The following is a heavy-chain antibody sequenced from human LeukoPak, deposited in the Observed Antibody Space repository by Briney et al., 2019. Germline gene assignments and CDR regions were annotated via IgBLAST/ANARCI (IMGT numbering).Heavy chain of an antibody. V-gene: IGHV3-23*01. Sequence: PGGSLRLSCAVSGITLSNYGMSWVRQAPGKGLEWVAGISGSGGGTKYADSVKGRFTISRDNPKNTLYLQMNSLRAEDTALYYCAKGPNYYYYYMDVWGKGTTVTVSS. J-gene: IGHJ6*03. CDR1: GITLSNYG. CDR2: ISGSGGGT. CDR3: AKGPNYYYYYMDV.